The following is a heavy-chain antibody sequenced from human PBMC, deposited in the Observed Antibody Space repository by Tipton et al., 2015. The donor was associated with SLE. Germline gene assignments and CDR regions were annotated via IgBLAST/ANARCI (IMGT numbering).Heavy chain of an antibody. CDR3: ARDGFDSSGEDAFDI. CDR2: ISSSSSYI. V-gene: IGHV3-21*01. J-gene: IGHJ3*02. Sequence: GSLRLSCAASGFTFSSYSMNWVRQAPGKGLEWVSSISSSSSYIYYADSVKGRFTISRDNAKNSLYLQMNSLRAEDTAVYYCARDGFDSSGEDAFDIWGQGTMVTVSS. D-gene: IGHD3-22*01. CDR1: GFTFSSYS.